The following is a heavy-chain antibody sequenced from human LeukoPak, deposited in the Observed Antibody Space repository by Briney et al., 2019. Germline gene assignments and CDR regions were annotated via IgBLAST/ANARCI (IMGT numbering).Heavy chain of an antibody. D-gene: IGHD3-22*01. J-gene: IGHJ4*02. CDR1: GFTFSSYG. CDR3: AKDRKGMGYYYDSPVSDY. V-gene: IGHV3-30*18. CDR2: ISYDGSNK. Sequence: GGSLRLSCAASGFTFSSYGMHWVRQAPGKGLEWVAVISYDGSNKYYADSVKGRFTISRDNSKNTLYLQMNSLRAEDTAVYYCAKDRKGMGYYYDSPVSDYWGQGTLVTVSS.